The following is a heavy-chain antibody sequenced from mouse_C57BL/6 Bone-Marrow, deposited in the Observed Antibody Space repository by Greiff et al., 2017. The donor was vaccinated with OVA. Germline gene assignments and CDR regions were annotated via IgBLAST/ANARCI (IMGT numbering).Heavy chain of an antibody. V-gene: IGHV2-9-1*01. J-gene: IGHJ4*01. CDR1: GFSLTSYA. D-gene: IGHD1-1*01. CDR3: ASSSTVDEGDAMDY. Sequence: QVQLQQSGPGLVAPSQSLSITCTVSGFSLTSYAISWVRQPPGKGLEWLGVIWTGGGTNYNSALKSRLSISKDNSKSQVFLKMNSLQTDDTARYYCASSSTVDEGDAMDYWGQGTSVTVSS. CDR2: IWTGGGT.